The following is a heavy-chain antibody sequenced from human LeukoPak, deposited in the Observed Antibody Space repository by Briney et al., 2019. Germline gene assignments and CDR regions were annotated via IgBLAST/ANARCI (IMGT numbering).Heavy chain of an antibody. CDR1: GFTVSSNY. CDR3: ARVYGSYYAFDI. Sequence: GGSLRLSCAASGFTVSSNYMSWVRQAPGKGLEWVSIIYSASSTYYADSVKGRFTISRDNSKNTLYLQMNSLRAEDTAVYYCARVYGSYYAFDIWGHGTLVTVSS. J-gene: IGHJ3*02. CDR2: IYSASST. V-gene: IGHV3-66*02. D-gene: IGHD4-17*01.